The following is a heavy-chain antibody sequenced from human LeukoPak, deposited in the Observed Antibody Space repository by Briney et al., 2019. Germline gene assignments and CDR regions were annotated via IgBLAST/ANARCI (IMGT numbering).Heavy chain of an antibody. CDR2: ISSSSSYI. Sequence: GGSLRLSCVASGFTFSNFAMNWVRQAPGKGLEWVSSISSSSSYIYYADSVKGRFTISRDNAKNSLYLQMNSLRAEDTAVYSCASLLTTVTTEYFQHWGQGTLVTVSS. V-gene: IGHV3-21*01. CDR1: GFTFSNFA. J-gene: IGHJ1*01. D-gene: IGHD4-17*01. CDR3: ASLLTTVTTEYFQH.